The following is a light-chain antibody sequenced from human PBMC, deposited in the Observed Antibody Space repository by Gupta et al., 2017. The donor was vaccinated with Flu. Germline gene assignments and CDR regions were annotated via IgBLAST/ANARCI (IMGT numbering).Light chain of an antibody. CDR2: KTS. Sequence: DLQMTQSPSTLSASVGDRVTISCRASQSISSWLVWYQHKPGKAPKVLIYKTSTLESGVPSRFSGSGSGTDFTLTIDSLQPDDFATYYCQHYSSYPITFGQGTRLEIK. V-gene: IGKV1-5*03. J-gene: IGKJ5*01. CDR3: QHYSSYPIT. CDR1: QSISSW.